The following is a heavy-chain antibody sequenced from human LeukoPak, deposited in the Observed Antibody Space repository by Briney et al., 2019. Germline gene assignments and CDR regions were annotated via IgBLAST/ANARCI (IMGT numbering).Heavy chain of an antibody. CDR2: INHSGST. V-gene: IGHV4-30-4*08. J-gene: IGHJ5*02. CDR3: ARHRLTTIFGVVITPGNWFDP. CDR1: GGSISSGDYY. D-gene: IGHD3-3*01. Sequence: PSQTLSLTCTVSGGSISSGDYYWSWIRQPPGKGLEWIGEINHSGSTNYNPSLKSRVTISVDTSKNQFSLKLSSVTAADTAVYYCARHRLTTIFGVVITPGNWFDPWGQGTLVTVSS.